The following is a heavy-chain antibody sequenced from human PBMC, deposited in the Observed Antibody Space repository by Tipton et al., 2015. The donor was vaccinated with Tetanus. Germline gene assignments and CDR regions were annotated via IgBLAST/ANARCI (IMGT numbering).Heavy chain of an antibody. Sequence: SLRLSCAASGFTFSNYAMSWVRQAPGKGLEWVSVIYSGSTRTFYVDSMGGRFTVSRDDSKNMLYLQMNSLRAEDTAVYYCASSTVTRWGPGTLVTVSS. D-gene: IGHD4-17*01. J-gene: IGHJ4*02. CDR3: ASSTVTR. V-gene: IGHV3-23*03. CDR2: IYSGSTRT. CDR1: GFTFSNYA.